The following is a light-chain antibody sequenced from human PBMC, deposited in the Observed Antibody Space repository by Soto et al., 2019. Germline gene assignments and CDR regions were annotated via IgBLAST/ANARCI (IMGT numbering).Light chain of an antibody. V-gene: IGKV1-6*01. CDR3: LQEYRYPLT. J-gene: IGKJ4*01. Sequence: QMTQFVSSLSASVGARVTITCQAIRGISSYLAWYMEKPGKDPKLRIYAASSLQSGVPSRCSGRVSCTYFTLTISGLKVEESSTYSCLQEYRYPLTFCGVTKVDI. CDR1: RGISSY. CDR2: AAS.